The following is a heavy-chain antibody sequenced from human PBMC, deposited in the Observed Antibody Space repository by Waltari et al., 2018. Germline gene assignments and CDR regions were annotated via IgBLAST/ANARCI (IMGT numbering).Heavy chain of an antibody. CDR2: IYYRGST. J-gene: IGHJ3*02. V-gene: IGHV4-39*01. D-gene: IGHD5-18*01. CDR1: GGSISSSSYY. Sequence: QLQLQESGPGLVKPSETLSLTCTVSGGSISSSSYYWGWIRQPPGKGLEWIGSIYYRGSTYYNPSLKSRVTISVDTSKNQFSLKLSSVTAADTAVYYCARGWIQLSTYYDAFDIWGQGTMVTVSS. CDR3: ARGWIQLSTYYDAFDI.